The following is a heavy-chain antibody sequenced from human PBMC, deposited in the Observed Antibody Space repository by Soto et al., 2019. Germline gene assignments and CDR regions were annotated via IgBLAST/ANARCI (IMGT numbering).Heavy chain of an antibody. CDR2: IDWDDDK. Sequence: SGPTLVNPTQTLTLTCTFSGFSLSTSGMCVSWIRQPPGKALEWLALIDWDDDKYYSTSLKTRLTISKDTSKNQVVLTMTNMDPVDTATYFCSRVTSNYYDSSGYFYGMDVWGQGTTVTVSS. CDR3: SRVTSNYYDSSGYFYGMDV. V-gene: IGHV2-70*01. J-gene: IGHJ6*02. D-gene: IGHD3-22*01. CDR1: GFSLSTSGMC.